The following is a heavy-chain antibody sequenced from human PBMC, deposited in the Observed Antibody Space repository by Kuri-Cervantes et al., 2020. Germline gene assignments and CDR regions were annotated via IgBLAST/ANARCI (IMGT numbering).Heavy chain of an antibody. V-gene: IGHV4-30-2*01. CDR3: ARVPPAGMDY. CDR2: IYHSGST. CDR1: GGSISSGGYS. J-gene: IGHJ4*02. D-gene: IGHD2-2*01. Sequence: SQTLSLTCAVSGGSISSGGYSWSWIRQPPGKGLEWIGYIYHSGSTYYNPSLKSRVTISVDTSKNQFSLKLSSVTAADTAVYYCARVPPAGMDYWGQGTLVTVSS.